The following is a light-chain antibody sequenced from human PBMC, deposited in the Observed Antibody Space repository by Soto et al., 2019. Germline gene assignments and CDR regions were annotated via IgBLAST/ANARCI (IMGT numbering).Light chain of an antibody. CDR1: QSINSY. J-gene: IGKJ4*01. Sequence: DIQMTQSPSSLSASVGDRVTINFRASQSINSYLNWYQQKPRKTHKLLIYAASNLQSGVPTRLSGSGSGTDFTLTISSLQPEDFATYYCQQSYSTLLTFGGGTKVDI. CDR3: QQSYSTLLT. V-gene: IGKV1-39*01. CDR2: AAS.